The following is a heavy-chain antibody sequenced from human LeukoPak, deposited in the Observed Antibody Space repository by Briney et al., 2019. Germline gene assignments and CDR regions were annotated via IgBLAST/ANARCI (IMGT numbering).Heavy chain of an antibody. CDR1: GGSISSYY. V-gene: IGHV4-59*12. CDR3: ARGPPPDFDY. CDR2: IYYTGIT. Sequence: PSETLSLTCTVSGGSISSYYWNWIRQPPGKRLEWIGYIYYTGITNYNPSLKSRVTLSVDTSKNQFSLKLSSVTAADTAVYYCARGPPPDFDYWGRGTLVTVSS. J-gene: IGHJ4*02.